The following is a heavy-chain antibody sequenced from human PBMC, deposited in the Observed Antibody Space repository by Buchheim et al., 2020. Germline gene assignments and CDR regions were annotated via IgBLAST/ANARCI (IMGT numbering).Heavy chain of an antibody. D-gene: IGHD2-2*01. V-gene: IGHV3-11*05. CDR3: ARGFSVPAGLSRRYYYSYLDV. Sequence: QVQLVESGGGLVKPGGSLRLSCVASGFYFSDYYWSWIRQAPGKGLEWLSYISPRNFTSHADSVKGRFTISRDNAKNSLYLQMNSLSAEDTAVYYCARGFSVPAGLSRRYYYSYLDVWGKGTT. CDR1: GFYFSDYY. CDR2: ISPRNFT. J-gene: IGHJ6*03.